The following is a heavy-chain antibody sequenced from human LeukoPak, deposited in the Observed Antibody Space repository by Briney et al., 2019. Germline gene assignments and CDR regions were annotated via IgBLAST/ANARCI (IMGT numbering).Heavy chain of an antibody. CDR1: GFTFSDYY. D-gene: IGHD2-8*01. Sequence: GGSLRLSCAASGFTFSDYYMSWIRQAPGKGLEWVSYISHSGRTMYYADSVKGRFTISRDNAKNSLYLQMNSLRAGDTAAYYCARDSIVRGNIGNDMDVWGKGTTVTVSS. J-gene: IGHJ6*03. V-gene: IGHV3-11*01. CDR2: ISHSGRTM. CDR3: ARDSIVRGNIGNDMDV.